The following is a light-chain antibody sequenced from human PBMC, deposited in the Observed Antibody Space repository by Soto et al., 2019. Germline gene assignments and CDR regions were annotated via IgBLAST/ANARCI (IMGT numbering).Light chain of an antibody. V-gene: IGLV2-8*01. J-gene: IGLJ1*01. Sequence: CVLTKPPSAYGSPGQSVTISCTGTSSDVGGYSYVSWYQQHPGKAPKLMIYEVSKRPSGVPDRFSGSKSGNTASLTVSGLQAEDEADYYCSSYAGSNNVFGTGTKVTVL. CDR1: SSDVGGYSY. CDR2: EVS. CDR3: SSYAGSNNV.